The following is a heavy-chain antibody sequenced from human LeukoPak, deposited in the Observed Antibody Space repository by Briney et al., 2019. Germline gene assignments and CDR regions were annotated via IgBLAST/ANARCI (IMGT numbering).Heavy chain of an antibody. D-gene: IGHD3-10*01. V-gene: IGHV1-46*01. CDR2: INPSGGST. CDR3: ARVLFHEDAFDI. CDR1: GYTFISYY. Sequence: ASVKVSCKASGYTFISYYMHWVRQAPGQGLEWMGIINPSGGSTSYAQKFQGRVTMTRDMSTSTVYMELSSLRSEDTAVYYCARVLFHEDAFDIWGQGTMVTVSS. J-gene: IGHJ3*02.